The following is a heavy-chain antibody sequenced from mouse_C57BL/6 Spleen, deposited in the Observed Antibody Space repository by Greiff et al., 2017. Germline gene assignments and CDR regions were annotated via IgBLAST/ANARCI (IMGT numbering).Heavy chain of an antibody. CDR2: IRNKANGYTT. Sequence: EVMLVESGGGLVQPGGSLSLSCAASGFTFTDYYMSWVRQPPGKALEWLGFIRNKANGYTTEYSASVKGRFTISRDNSQSILYLQMNALRAEDSATYYCARSTWDGGLDFDYWGQGTTLTVSS. D-gene: IGHD4-1*01. CDR1: GFTFTDYY. CDR3: ARSTWDGGLDFDY. J-gene: IGHJ2*01. V-gene: IGHV7-3*01.